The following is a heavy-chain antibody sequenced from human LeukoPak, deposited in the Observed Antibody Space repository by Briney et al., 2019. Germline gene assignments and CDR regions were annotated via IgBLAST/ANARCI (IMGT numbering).Heavy chain of an antibody. D-gene: IGHD5-24*01. Sequence: GASVKLSCKASGYTFTNYYIHWVRQAPGQGLEWMGLINPGGGNTNYARNFQGRVTMTRDTSASTVYMELSSLRSEDTAIYYCARIRDGYNDAYDIWGQGTVVTVPS. CDR1: GYTFTNYY. CDR2: INPGGGNT. V-gene: IGHV1-46*01. CDR3: ARIRDGYNDAYDI. J-gene: IGHJ3*02.